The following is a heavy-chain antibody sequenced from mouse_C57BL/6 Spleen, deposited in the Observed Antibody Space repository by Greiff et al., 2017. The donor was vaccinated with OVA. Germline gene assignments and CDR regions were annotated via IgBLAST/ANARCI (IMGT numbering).Heavy chain of an antibody. Sequence: EVKLMESGPELVKPGASVKISCKASGYSFTGYYMNWVKQSPEKSLEWIGEINPSTGGTTYNQKFKAKATLTVDKSSSTAYMQLKSLTSEDSAVYYCARMGGNFCAYWGQGTLGTVSA. V-gene: IGHV1-42*01. D-gene: IGHD2-1*01. J-gene: IGHJ3*01. CDR3: ARMGGNFCAY. CDR2: INPSTGGT. CDR1: GYSFTGYY.